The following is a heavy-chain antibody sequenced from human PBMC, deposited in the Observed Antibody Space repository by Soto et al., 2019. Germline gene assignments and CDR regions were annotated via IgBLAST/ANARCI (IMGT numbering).Heavy chain of an antibody. CDR3: ARDYYGSGSYLNWFDP. D-gene: IGHD3-10*01. CDR1: GFTFSSYA. V-gene: IGHV3-30-3*01. CDR2: ISYDGSNK. Sequence: GGSLRLSCAASGFTFSSYAMHWVRQAPGKGLERVAVISYDGSNKYYADSVKGRFTISRDNSKNTLYLQMNSLRAEDTAVYYCARDYYGSGSYLNWFDPWGQGTLVTVSS. J-gene: IGHJ5*02.